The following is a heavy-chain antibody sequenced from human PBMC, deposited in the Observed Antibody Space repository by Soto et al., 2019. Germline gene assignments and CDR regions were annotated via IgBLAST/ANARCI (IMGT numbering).Heavy chain of an antibody. CDR3: ARGGEVGVAGSAAFDM. Sequence: QVQLVQSGAEVKKPGASVKISCTASGYTVTTHYMHWVRQAPGRGLEWMGAINPGSGAAKYTQTFEGRVTRTRDTSTNTVYMEMSALRSEDTAVFYCARGGEVGVAGSAAFDMWGQGTMVTVSS. J-gene: IGHJ3*02. CDR2: INPGSGAA. CDR1: GYTVTTHY. D-gene: IGHD3-3*01. V-gene: IGHV1-46*01.